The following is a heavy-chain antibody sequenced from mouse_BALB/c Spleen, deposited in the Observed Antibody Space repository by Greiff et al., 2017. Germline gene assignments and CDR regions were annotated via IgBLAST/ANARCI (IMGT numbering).Heavy chain of an antibody. V-gene: IGHV6-6*02. CDR3: TRPGTDWYFDV. CDR2: IRLKSNNYAT. D-gene: IGHD4-1*01. Sequence: DVMLVESGGGLVQPGGSMKLSCVASGFTFSNYWMNWVRQSPEKGLEWVAEIRLKSNNYATHYAESVKGRFTISRDDSKSSVYLQMNNLRAEDTGIYYCTRPGTDWYFDVWGAGTTVTVSS. CDR1: GFTFSNYW. J-gene: IGHJ1*01.